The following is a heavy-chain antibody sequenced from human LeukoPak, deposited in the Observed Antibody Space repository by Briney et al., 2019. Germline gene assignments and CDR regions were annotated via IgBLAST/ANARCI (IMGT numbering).Heavy chain of an antibody. CDR2: IRYDGSNK. D-gene: IGHD3-10*01. J-gene: IGHJ4*02. Sequence: GGSLRLSCAASGFTFSSYGMHWVRQAPGKGLEWVAFIRYDGSNKYYADSVKGRFTISRDNSKNTLYLQMNSLRAEDTDVYYCESSPYSYAHYWGQGTLVTVSS. CDR3: ESSPYSYAHY. V-gene: IGHV3-30*02. CDR1: GFTFSSYG.